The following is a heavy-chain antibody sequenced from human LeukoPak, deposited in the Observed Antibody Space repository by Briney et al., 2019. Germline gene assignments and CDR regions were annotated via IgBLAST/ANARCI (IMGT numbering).Heavy chain of an antibody. V-gene: IGHV1-18*01. CDR3: ARDAPYSGSYLDY. CDR1: GYTFTSYA. Sequence: ASVKVSXKASGYTFTSYAISWVRQAPGQGPEWMGWISGYNGNTNYPQRLQGRVTMTTDTSTSIAYMELRSLRSDDTAVYYCARDAPYSGSYLDYWGQGTLVTVSS. D-gene: IGHD1-26*01. CDR2: ISGYNGNT. J-gene: IGHJ4*02.